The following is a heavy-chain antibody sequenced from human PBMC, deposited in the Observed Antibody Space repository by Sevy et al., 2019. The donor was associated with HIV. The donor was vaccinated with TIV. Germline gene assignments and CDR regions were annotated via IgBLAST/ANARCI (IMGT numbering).Heavy chain of an antibody. Sequence: GGSLRLSCAASGFTFSSYGMHWVRQAPGKGLEWVAVIWYDGSNKYYADSVKGRFTISRDNSKNTLYLQMNSLRAEDTAVYYCARDYDFWGGYSHQWGLYYWGQGTLVTVSS. CDR3: ARDYDFWGGYSHQWGLYY. V-gene: IGHV3-33*01. J-gene: IGHJ4*02. D-gene: IGHD3-3*01. CDR2: IWYDGSNK. CDR1: GFTFSSYG.